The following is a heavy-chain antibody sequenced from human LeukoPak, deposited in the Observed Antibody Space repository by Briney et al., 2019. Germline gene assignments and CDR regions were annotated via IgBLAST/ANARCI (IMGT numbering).Heavy chain of an antibody. CDR1: GFTFSNHA. CDR2: ISGGGDTT. CDR3: AKEPQHCGGVTCTSRIVRGYAWFDP. D-gene: IGHD2-21*01. J-gene: IGHJ5*02. Sequence: GGSLRLSCGVSGFTFSNHAMSWVRQSSGKGLEWVSGISGGGDTTYYADSVKGRFTISRDNSKNMLYLQMNSLRAEDTAVYYCAKEPQHCGGVTCTSRIVRGYAWFDPWGQGTLVTVSS. V-gene: IGHV3-23*01.